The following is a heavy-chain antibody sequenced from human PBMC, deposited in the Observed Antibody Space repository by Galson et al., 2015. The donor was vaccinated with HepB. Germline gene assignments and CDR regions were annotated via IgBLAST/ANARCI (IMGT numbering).Heavy chain of an antibody. CDR2: ISSTSSHT. CDR1: GFIFSTYT. CDR3: VRADCSSTTGYGSFDY. V-gene: IGHV3-21*01. J-gene: IGHJ4*02. Sequence: SLRLSCAASGFIFSTYTMNWVRQAPGKGLEWVSSISSTSSHTDYSDSVKGRFTISRDNARNSLYLQMNSLRAEDTAVYYCVRADCSSTTGYGSFDYCGQGTLFTASS. D-gene: IGHD2-2*01.